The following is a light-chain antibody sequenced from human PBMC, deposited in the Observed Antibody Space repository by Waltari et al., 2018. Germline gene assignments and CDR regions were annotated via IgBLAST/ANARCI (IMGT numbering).Light chain of an antibody. V-gene: IGLV4-69*01. J-gene: IGLJ3*02. CDR1: SGPSSNV. CDR2: VNSDGSH. CDR3: QTGGHGTWV. Sequence: QLVLTQSPSLSASLGASVKLTCTLSSGPSSNVIAWLPQQPEKGPRYLMKVNSDGSHSKGDEIPDRFSGSSSGAERYLTISSLQSEDEADYYCQTGGHGTWVFGGGTKLTVL.